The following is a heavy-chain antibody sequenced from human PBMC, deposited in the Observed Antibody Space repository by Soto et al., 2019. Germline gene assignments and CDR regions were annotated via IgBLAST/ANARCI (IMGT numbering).Heavy chain of an antibody. V-gene: IGHV1-69*12. CDR3: ASHYDSGGYYYRGLDY. Sequence: QVQLVQSGAEVKKPGSSVKVSYKASGGTCNSYAFSWVRQAPGQGLEWMGGIIPIFGTADYAQKFQGRVTITAVESTSTSYMELSSLRSEDTAVYYCASHYDSGGYYYRGLDYWGQGTLVTVSS. CDR1: GGTCNSYA. CDR2: IIPIFGTA. J-gene: IGHJ4*02. D-gene: IGHD3-22*01.